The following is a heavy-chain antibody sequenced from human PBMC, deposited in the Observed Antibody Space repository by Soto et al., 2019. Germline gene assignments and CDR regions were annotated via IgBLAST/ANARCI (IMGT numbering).Heavy chain of an antibody. CDR3: ARGLSSPYYYDSSGYPAPLFDY. V-gene: IGHV3-30*03. CDR1: GFTFSSYG. J-gene: IGHJ4*02. D-gene: IGHD3-22*01. Sequence: GGSLRLSCAASGFTFSSYGMHWVRQAPGKGLEWVAVISYDGSNKYYADSVKGRFTISRDNSKNTLYLQMNSLRAEDTAVYYCARGLSSPYYYDSSGYPAPLFDYWGQGTLVTVSS. CDR2: ISYDGSNK.